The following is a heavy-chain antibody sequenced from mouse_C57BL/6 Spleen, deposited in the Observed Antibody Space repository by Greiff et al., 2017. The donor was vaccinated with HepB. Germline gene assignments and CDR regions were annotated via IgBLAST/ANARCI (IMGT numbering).Heavy chain of an antibody. V-gene: IGHV5-15*01. CDR3: ARQGTMDY. CDR2: ISNLAYSI. CDR1: GFTFSDYG. Sequence: EVQGVESGGGLVQPGGSLKLSCAASGFTFSDYGMAWVRQAPRKGPEWVAFISNLAYSIYYADTVTGRFTISRENAKNTLYLEMSSLRSEDTAMYYCARQGTMDYWGQGTSVTVSS. J-gene: IGHJ4*01. D-gene: IGHD6-1*01.